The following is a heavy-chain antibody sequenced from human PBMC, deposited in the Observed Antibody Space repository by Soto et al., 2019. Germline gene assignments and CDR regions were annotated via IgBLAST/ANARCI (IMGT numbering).Heavy chain of an antibody. CDR2: MNPNSGDT. CDR3: ARGRYFDWVFPP. D-gene: IGHD3-9*01. CDR1: GYTFTNYD. V-gene: IGHV1-8*01. J-gene: IGHJ5*02. Sequence: QVHLVQSGAEVKKPGASVKVSCKASGYTFTNYDINWVRQAPGQGLEWMGWMNPNSGDTDYAQKFQGRFTMTRNTSISTAYMELSSLRSEDTAVYYCARGRYFDWVFPPWGQGTLVAVSS.